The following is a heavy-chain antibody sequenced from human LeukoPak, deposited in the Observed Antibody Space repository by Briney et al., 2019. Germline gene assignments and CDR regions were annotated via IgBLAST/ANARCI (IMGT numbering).Heavy chain of an antibody. D-gene: IGHD5-12*01. CDR1: GGTFSSYA. CDR2: IIPIFGTA. V-gene: IGHV1-69*06. CDR3: ARDWFGYSGYDESTHAFDI. J-gene: IGHJ3*02. Sequence: ASVKVSCKASGGTFSSYAISWVRQAPGQGLEWMGGIIPIFGTANYAQKFQGRVTITADKSTSTAYMELSSLRSEDTAVYYCARDWFGYSGYDESTHAFDIWGQGTMVTVSS.